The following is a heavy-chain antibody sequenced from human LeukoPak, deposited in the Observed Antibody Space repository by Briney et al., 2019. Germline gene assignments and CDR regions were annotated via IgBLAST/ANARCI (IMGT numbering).Heavy chain of an antibody. CDR3: AKDLDYGDYALFGY. Sequence: GGSLRLSCAASGFTFSSYGMSWVRQAPGKGLEWVSVISGSGGSTYYADSVKGRFTISRDNSKNTLYLQMNSLRAEDTAVYYCAKDLDYGDYALFGYWGQGTLVTVSS. D-gene: IGHD4-17*01. CDR2: ISGSGGST. J-gene: IGHJ4*02. CDR1: GFTFSSYG. V-gene: IGHV3-23*01.